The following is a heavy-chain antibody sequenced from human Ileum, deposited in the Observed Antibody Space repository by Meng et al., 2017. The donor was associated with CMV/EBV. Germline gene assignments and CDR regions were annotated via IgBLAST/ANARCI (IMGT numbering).Heavy chain of an antibody. CDR2: IIPILGIA. Sequence: SVKISCKASAGTFSSYAISWVRQAPGQGLEWMGGIIPILGIANYAQKFQGRVTITADKSTSTAYMELSSLRSEDTAVYYCATSASGWNFFEHWGQGTLVTVSS. J-gene: IGHJ1*01. D-gene: IGHD6-19*01. CDR1: AGTFSSYA. CDR3: ATSASGWNFFEH. V-gene: IGHV1-69*10.